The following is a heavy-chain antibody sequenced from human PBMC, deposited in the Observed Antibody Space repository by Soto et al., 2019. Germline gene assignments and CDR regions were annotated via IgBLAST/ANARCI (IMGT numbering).Heavy chain of an antibody. V-gene: IGHV3-48*04. J-gene: IGHJ4*02. CDR2: IGGSGTTI. CDR3: AKDMKWGGMTTIHYFDS. D-gene: IGHD4-17*01. Sequence: SLRLSCAASGFTFSSYSMNWVRQAPGRGLEWVSFIGGSGTTIYYADSVKGRFTVSRDNAKNSLFLQMNSLRPEDTALYYCAKDMKWGGMTTIHYFDSWGQGTQVTVSS. CDR1: GFTFSSYS.